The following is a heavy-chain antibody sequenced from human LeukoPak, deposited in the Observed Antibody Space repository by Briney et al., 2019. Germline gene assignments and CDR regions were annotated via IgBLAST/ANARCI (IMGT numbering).Heavy chain of an antibody. J-gene: IGHJ4*02. CDR2: IRYDGSKK. Sequence: PGGSLRLSCAASGFTFRSYGMHWVRQAPGKGLEWVAFIRYDGSKKYYADSVKGRFTISRDSSKNTLYPQMNSLRAEDTAVYYCAKDLYDSPFDYWGQGTLVTVSS. CDR1: GFTFRSYG. V-gene: IGHV3-30*02. D-gene: IGHD3-22*01. CDR3: AKDLYDSPFDY.